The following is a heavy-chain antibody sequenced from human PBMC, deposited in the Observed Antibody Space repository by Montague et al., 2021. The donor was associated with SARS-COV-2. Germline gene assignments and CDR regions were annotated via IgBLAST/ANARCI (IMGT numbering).Heavy chain of an antibody. CDR1: GASINSDGYY. V-gene: IGHV4-39*01. CDR2: IDNSGST. Sequence: SETLSLTCTVSGASINSDGYYRDWIRQPPGKGLEWIGSIDNSGSTSYISSLESRLTISEDTPKKQFSLRLTSVTAADTAMYYCARRQDYFGAGSYIFDVWGQGIMVTVSS. J-gene: IGHJ3*01. CDR3: ARRQDYFGAGSYIFDV. D-gene: IGHD3-10*01.